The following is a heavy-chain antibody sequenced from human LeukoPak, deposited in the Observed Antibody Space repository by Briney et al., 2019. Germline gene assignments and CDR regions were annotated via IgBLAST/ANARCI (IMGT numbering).Heavy chain of an antibody. J-gene: IGHJ4*02. V-gene: IGHV3-30-3*01. Sequence: PGRSLRLSCAASGFTFSSYAMHWVRQAPGKGLEWVAVISYDGSNKYYADSVKGRFTISRDNAKNSLYLQMNSLRAEDTAVYYCARDMNYCGSGSYYDAGFDYWGQGTLVTVSS. CDR3: ARDMNYCGSGSYYDAGFDY. CDR1: GFTFSSYA. D-gene: IGHD3-10*01. CDR2: ISYDGSNK.